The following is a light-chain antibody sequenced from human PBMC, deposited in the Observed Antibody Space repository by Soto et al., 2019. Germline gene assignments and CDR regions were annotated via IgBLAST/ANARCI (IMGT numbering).Light chain of an antibody. J-gene: IGKJ5*01. CDR1: QSVSGY. CDR2: GAS. V-gene: IGKV3D-15*01. CDR3: QQYSNWPPAIT. Sequence: EIVLTQSPATLSLSPGERATLSCRASQSVSGYLAWYQQKPGQAPRLLIYGASSRATGIPDRFSGSGSGTEFTLIISSLQSEDGALYYCQQYSNWPPAITFGQGTRLEIK.